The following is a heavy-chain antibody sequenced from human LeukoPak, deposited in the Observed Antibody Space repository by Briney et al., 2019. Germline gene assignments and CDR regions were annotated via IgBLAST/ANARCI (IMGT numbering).Heavy chain of an antibody. V-gene: IGHV3-30-3*01. CDR2: ISYDASNK. CDR1: GFTFSSYA. J-gene: IGHJ4*02. Sequence: PGRSLRLSCAPSGFTFSSYAIHWVRQAPGKGLEWVALISYDASNKYYADSVKGRFTISRDNSKNTLYLQMNSLRAEDTAVYYCARDKAGGWYATFDYWGQGTLVTVSS. D-gene: IGHD6-19*01. CDR3: ARDKAGGWYATFDY.